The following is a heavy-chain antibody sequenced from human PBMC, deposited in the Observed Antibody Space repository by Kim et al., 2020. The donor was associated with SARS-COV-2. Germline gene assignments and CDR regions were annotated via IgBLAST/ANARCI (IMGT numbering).Heavy chain of an antibody. J-gene: IGHJ6*02. CDR1: GFTFSSYS. CDR2: ISSSSSYI. Sequence: GGSLRLSCAASGFTFSSYSMNWVRQAPGKGLEWVSSISSSSSYIYYADSVKGRFTISRDNAKNSLYLQMNSLRAEDTAVYYCAGNKPLYYYGMDVWGQGTTVTVSS. CDR3: AGNKPLYYYGMDV. V-gene: IGHV3-21*01.